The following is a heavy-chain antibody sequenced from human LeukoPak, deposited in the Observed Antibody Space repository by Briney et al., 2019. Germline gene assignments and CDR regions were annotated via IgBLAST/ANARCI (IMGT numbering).Heavy chain of an antibody. Sequence: SETLSLTCTVSSDSTRSDYWSWIRQPPGKGLEWIGYIHHSGSSNYNPSHKSRVTISVDTSKKQFSLKLSSVTAADTAVYYCARDVSGGNNYWGQGTLVTVSS. V-gene: IGHV4-59*12. CDR3: ARDVSGGNNY. CDR2: IHHSGSS. D-gene: IGHD4-23*01. CDR1: SDSTRSDY. J-gene: IGHJ4*02.